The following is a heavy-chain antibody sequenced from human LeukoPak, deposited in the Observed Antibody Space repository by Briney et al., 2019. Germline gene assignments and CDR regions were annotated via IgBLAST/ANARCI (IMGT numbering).Heavy chain of an antibody. CDR1: GLRFRNYW. Sequence: PGGSLRLPCVASGLRFRNYWMAWIRHAPGRGLEWVANINEDGNEKYYLDSVRGRFIISRDNARNSLFLQMNSLRGEDTGVYYCVRELVVGPAEYFQSWGQGTLVAVSS. CDR3: VRELVVGPAEYFQS. D-gene: IGHD1-26*01. V-gene: IGHV3-7*01. J-gene: IGHJ1*01. CDR2: INEDGNEK.